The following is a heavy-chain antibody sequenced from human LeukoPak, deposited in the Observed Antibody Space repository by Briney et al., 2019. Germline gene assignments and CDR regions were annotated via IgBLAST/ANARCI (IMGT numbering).Heavy chain of an antibody. D-gene: IGHD6-13*01. CDR1: GLPLSSCA. J-gene: IGHJ2*01. V-gene: IGHV3-23*01. Sequence: GGSVTLSWTLSGLPLSSCAMNWARQPPGKGLEWVTVISNTGDAAYYADSVKAPFTISRDNSKNTLFLQMNSLRAEDTAVYYCAKSQPEYSSSWNPVKAWYFDLWGRGTLVTVSS. CDR2: ISNTGDAA. CDR3: AKSQPEYSSSWNPVKAWYFDL.